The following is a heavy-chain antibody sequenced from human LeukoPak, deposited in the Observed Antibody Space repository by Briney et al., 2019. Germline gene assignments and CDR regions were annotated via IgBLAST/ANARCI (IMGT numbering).Heavy chain of an antibody. J-gene: IGHJ4*02. CDR1: GFTFSSYA. Sequence: GGSLRLSCAASGFTFSSYAMSWVRQAPGKGLEWGSAISGSGGSTYYADSVKGRFTISRDNSKNTLYLQMNSLRAEDTAVYYCAKSEYSSRGTDDYWGQGTLVTVSS. CDR2: ISGSGGST. D-gene: IGHD6-6*01. V-gene: IGHV3-23*01. CDR3: AKSEYSSRGTDDY.